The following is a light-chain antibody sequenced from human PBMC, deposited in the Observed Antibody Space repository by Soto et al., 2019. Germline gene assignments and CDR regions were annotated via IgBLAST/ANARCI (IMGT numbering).Light chain of an antibody. J-gene: IGKJ4*01. Sequence: EVVLTQSPATLSLSPGERATLSCRASQSVSTHLVWYQQKPGQAPRLLIYDASKRATGTPARFSGSGSGTDFTLTIISLEPEDFAVYYCQHRAYWPITFGGGTKVEIK. CDR1: QSVSTH. CDR3: QHRAYWPIT. V-gene: IGKV3-11*01. CDR2: DAS.